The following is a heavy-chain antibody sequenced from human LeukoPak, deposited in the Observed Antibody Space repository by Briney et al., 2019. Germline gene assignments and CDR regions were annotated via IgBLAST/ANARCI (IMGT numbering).Heavy chain of an antibody. CDR1: GYTFTGYY. CDR2: INPNSGGT. J-gene: IGHJ4*02. V-gene: IGHV1-2*02. Sequence: ASVKVSCKASGYTFTGYYMHWVRQAPGRGLEWMGWINPNSGGTNYAQKFQGRVTMTRDTSISTAYMELSRLRSDDTAVYYCAKTGEMATTAPDYWGQGTLVTVSS. CDR3: AKTGEMATTAPDY. D-gene: IGHD5-24*01.